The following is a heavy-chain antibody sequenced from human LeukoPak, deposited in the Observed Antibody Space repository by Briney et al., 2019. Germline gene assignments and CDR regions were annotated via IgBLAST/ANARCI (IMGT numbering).Heavy chain of an antibody. J-gene: IGHJ4*02. D-gene: IGHD3-22*01. CDR3: AKGHIESGGYYYFDY. V-gene: IGHV3-23*01. Sequence: PGGSLRLSCAASGFRFNNYAMNWVRQAPGKGLERVSGISGSGSGSYYADSVKGRLTVSRDNSKNTLHLQMNSLRAEDTAVYYCAKGHIESGGYYYFDYWGQGTLVTVSS. CDR2: ISGSGSGS. CDR1: GFRFNNYA.